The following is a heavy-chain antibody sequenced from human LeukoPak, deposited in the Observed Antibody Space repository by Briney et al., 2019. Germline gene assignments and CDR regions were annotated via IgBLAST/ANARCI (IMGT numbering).Heavy chain of an antibody. CDR3: AHRRGYQFDY. D-gene: IGHD2-2*01. Sequence: KESGPTLVKPTQTLTLTCTFSGFSLSTPGVGVAWIRQPPGKALEWLALIYWDDDKLYSPSVKSRLTITKDTSNNQVVLTMSNMDPVDTATYFCAHRRGYQFDYWGQGTLVTVSS. CDR1: GFSLSTPGVG. CDR2: IYWDDDK. V-gene: IGHV2-5*02. J-gene: IGHJ4*02.